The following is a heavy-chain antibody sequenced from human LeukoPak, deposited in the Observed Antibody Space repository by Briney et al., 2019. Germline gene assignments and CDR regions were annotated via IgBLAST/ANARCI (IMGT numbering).Heavy chain of an antibody. CDR2: IYYSGST. Sequence: PSETLSLTCTVSGGSISSSSYYWGWIRQPPGKGLEWIGSIYYSGSTYYNPSLKSRVTISVDTSKNQFSLKLSSVTAADTAVYYCARVGEGGHYYYYYYMDVWGKGTTVTVSS. V-gene: IGHV4-39*01. CDR1: GGSISSSSYY. D-gene: IGHD3-16*01. CDR3: ARVGEGGHYYYYYYMDV. J-gene: IGHJ6*03.